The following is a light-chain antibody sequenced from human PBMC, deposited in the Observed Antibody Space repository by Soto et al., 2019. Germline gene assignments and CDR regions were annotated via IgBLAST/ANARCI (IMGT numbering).Light chain of an antibody. J-gene: IGKJ1*01. Sequence: IRVSKSPATLSLPPPARPTLYYRASQSGSDTLAWYQQKPGQAPRLLIHGASTRAPGFPARFSGSGSGTDFTLTISSLQSEDFAVYYCQQYNNWPWTFGQGTKVDI. CDR3: QQYNNWPWT. CDR2: GAS. CDR1: QSGSDT. V-gene: IGKV3-15*01.